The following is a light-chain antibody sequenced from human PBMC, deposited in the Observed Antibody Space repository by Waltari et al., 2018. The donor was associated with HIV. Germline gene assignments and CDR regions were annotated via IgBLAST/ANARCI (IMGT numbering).Light chain of an antibody. V-gene: IGLV1-47*01. CDR2: RNN. J-gene: IGLJ2*01. Sequence: QSVLTQPPSASGTPGQRVTISCSGSSSNIGTNYVYWYPQLPGTAPKLLIYRNNQRPSGVPDRFSGSKSGTSASLAISGLRSEDEADYYCAAWRDSLSAVVFGGGTKLTVL. CDR1: SSNIGTNY. CDR3: AAWRDSLSAVV.